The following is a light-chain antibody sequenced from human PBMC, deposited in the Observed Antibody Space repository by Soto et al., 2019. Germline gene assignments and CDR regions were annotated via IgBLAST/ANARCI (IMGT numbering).Light chain of an antibody. V-gene: IGLV2-14*01. J-gene: IGLJ3*02. Sequence: QSALTQPASVSGYPGQSITISCTGTSSDVGGYNYVSWYQQHPGKAPKLMIYEVSNRPSGVSNRFSGSKSGNTAFLTISGLQAEDEADYYCSSYTRSSTRVFGGGTKVTVL. CDR2: EVS. CDR3: SSYTRSSTRV. CDR1: SSDVGGYNY.